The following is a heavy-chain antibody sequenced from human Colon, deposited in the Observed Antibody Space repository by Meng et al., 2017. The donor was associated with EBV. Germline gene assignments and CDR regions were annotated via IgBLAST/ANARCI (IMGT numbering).Heavy chain of an antibody. CDR3: ARYGDYAPKD. D-gene: IGHD4-17*01. CDR2: IYSGGGT. Sequence: VQAVGSAGGLVQSGGSLSLSCAAPGFTVSSKYITLSPQAPGKGLESVSVIYSGGGTYLAVSVKGRFTISRDTSKNTLYLQMNSLRAEDTAVYYCARYGDYAPKDWGQGTLVTVSS. CDR1: GFTVSSKY. V-gene: IGHV3-53*01. J-gene: IGHJ4*02.